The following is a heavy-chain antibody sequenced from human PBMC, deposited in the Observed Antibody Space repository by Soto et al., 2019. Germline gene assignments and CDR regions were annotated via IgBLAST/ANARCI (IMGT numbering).Heavy chain of an antibody. CDR1: GFTFSTYG. Sequence: QVQLVESGGGVVQPGRSLRLSCAASGFTFSTYGMHWVRQAPGKGLEWVAVIWYDENNKYYADSVKGRFTISRDNSKNTLYLQRNSLRAEDTAVYYCARDKGGGAVVPDYWGQGTLVTVSS. V-gene: IGHV3-33*01. CDR2: IWYDENNK. CDR3: ARDKGGGAVVPDY. J-gene: IGHJ4*02. D-gene: IGHD6-19*01.